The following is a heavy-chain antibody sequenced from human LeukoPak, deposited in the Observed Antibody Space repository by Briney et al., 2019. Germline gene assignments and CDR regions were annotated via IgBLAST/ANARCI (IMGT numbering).Heavy chain of an antibody. V-gene: IGHV4-59*02. D-gene: IGHD3-22*01. J-gene: IGHJ4*02. CDR3: ARFYDISGHPSRIDY. CDR2: IYYTGST. Sequence: SETLSLTCTVSGGSVSSHYWSWIRQPPGKGLEWIGYIYYTGSTSYNPSLKSRVTISVDTSKNQFSLKLSSVTVADTSVYYCARFYDISGHPSRIDYWGQGTLVTVSS. CDR1: GGSVSSHY.